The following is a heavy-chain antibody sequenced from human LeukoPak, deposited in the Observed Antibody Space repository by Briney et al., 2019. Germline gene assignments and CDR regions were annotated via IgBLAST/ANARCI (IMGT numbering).Heavy chain of an antibody. Sequence: GASVKVSCKASGYMFSNNYIHWVRQAPGQGLEWMGMINPTGGGSTSYAQKFQGRVAVTRDMSTSTVYMELSSLRSEGTAVYYCARSSAGGSYYYYYMDVWGKGTTVTVSS. V-gene: IGHV1-46*01. J-gene: IGHJ6*03. D-gene: IGHD1-26*01. CDR3: ARSSAGGSYYYYYMDV. CDR2: INPTGGGST. CDR1: GYMFSNNY.